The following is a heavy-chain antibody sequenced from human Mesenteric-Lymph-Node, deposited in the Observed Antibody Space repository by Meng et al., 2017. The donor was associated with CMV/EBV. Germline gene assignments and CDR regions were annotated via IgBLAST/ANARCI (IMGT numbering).Heavy chain of an antibody. CDR2: TYYRSKWLT. J-gene: IGHJ4*02. CDR1: VSSNSAA. Sequence: VSSNSAAWNWIRQSPSRGLEWLGRTYYRSKWLTDYAESVKSRITINPDTSKNRFSLQLSSVTPEDTAVYFCASQRDCNTTICRHQFDSWGQGTLVTVSS. D-gene: IGHD2-2*01. CDR3: ASQRDCNTTICRHQFDS. V-gene: IGHV6-1*01.